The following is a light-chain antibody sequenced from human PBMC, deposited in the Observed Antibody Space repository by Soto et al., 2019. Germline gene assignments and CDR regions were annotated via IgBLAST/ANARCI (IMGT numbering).Light chain of an antibody. CDR1: QAINIW. CDR2: GAS. CDR3: EQYQTYPWT. Sequence: DVQMTQSPSTLSASVGDSVTLTYRASQAINIWLAWYQQKPGKAPKLLIYGASTLESGVPSRFSGSGSGTEFTLTIYSLQPDDFATYYCEQYQTYPWTFGQGTKVEIK. J-gene: IGKJ1*01. V-gene: IGKV1-5*01.